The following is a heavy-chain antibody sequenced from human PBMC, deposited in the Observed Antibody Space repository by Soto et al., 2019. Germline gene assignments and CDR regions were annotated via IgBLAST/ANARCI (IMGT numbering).Heavy chain of an antibody. J-gene: IGHJ4*02. D-gene: IGHD3-9*01. CDR2: IFANDET. V-gene: IGHV2-26*01. Sequence: QVTLKESGPVVVKPTETLTLTCTVSGFSLINGRLGVSWIRQSPGKALEWLAHIFANDETSYRTSLQNRLTISKDTSRGQVVLTMTNTDPVDSATYYFARARDYYDSSNFNWGKHFDLWGQGTLVTVSS. CDR1: GFSLINGRLG. CDR3: ARARDYYDSSNFNWGKHFDL.